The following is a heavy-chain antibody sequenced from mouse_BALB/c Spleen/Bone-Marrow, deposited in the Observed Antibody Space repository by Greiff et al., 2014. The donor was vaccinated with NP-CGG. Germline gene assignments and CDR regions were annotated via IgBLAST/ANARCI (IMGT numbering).Heavy chain of an antibody. D-gene: IGHD2-14*01. CDR2: VSDGGNYT. CDR1: GFTFSDYY. Sequence: EVKLKESGGGLVKPGGSLKLSCAAYGFTFSDYYMCWVRQTPGKRLEWVGTVSDGGNYTYYPDSVKGRFTISRDNAKNNLYLQMSSLKSEDTAVYYCVRSGERYGAMDYWGQGTSVTVSS. J-gene: IGHJ4*01. CDR3: VRSGERYGAMDY. V-gene: IGHV5-4*02.